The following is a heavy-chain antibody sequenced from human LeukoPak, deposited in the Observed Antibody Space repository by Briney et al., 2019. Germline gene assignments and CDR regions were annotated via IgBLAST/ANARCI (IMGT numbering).Heavy chain of an antibody. D-gene: IGHD6-19*01. J-gene: IGHJ4*02. CDR1: GFTFSSYS. CDR2: ISSSSSYI. V-gene: IGHV3-21*01. Sequence: GGSLRLSCATSGFTFSSYSMNWVRQAPGKGLEWVSSISSSSSYIYYADSVKGRFTISRDNAKNSLYLQMNSLRAEDTAVYYCARDPVAGHFDYWGQGTLVTVSS. CDR3: ARDPVAGHFDY.